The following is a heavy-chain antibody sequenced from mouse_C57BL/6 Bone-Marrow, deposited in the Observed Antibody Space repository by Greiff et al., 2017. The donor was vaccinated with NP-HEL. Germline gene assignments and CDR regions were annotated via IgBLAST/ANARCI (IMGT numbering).Heavy chain of an antibody. CDR1: GYTFTDYY. CDR3: ARIPIYYGNYLDY. D-gene: IGHD2-1*01. V-gene: IGHV1-26*01. CDR2: INPNNGGT. J-gene: IGHJ2*01. Sequence: EVQLQQSGPELVKPGASVKISCKASGYTFTDYYMNWVKQSHGKSLEWIGDINPNNGGTSYNQKFKGKATLTVDKSSSTAYMELRSLTSEDSAVYYCARIPIYYGNYLDYWGQGTTLTVSS.